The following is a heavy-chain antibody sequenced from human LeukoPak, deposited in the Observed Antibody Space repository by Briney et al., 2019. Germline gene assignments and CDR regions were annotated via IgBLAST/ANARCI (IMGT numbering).Heavy chain of an antibody. CDR3: ARDFVRGVIIRAYFDY. V-gene: IGHV1-2*02. J-gene: IGHJ4*02. Sequence: ASVKVSCKASGYTFTGYYIHWVRQAPGQGLEWMGWINPYSGGTNYAQKFQGRVTMTRDTSISTAYMELSRLRSDDTAVYYCARDFVRGVIIRAYFDYWGQGTLVTVSS. D-gene: IGHD3-10*02. CDR2: INPYSGGT. CDR1: GYTFTGYY.